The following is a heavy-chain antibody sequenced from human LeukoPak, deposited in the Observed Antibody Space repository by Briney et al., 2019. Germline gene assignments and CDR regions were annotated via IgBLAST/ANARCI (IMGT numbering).Heavy chain of an antibody. D-gene: IGHD6-19*01. CDR3: ARGTKWLVKSTLRYFDY. Sequence: PSQTLSLICTVSGGSISSGDYYWSWIRQPPGKGLEWIGYIYYSGSTNYNPSLKSRVTISVDTSKNQFSLKLSSVTAADTAVHYCARGTKWLVKSTLRYFDYWGQGTLVTVSS. J-gene: IGHJ4*02. CDR2: IYYSGST. CDR1: GGSISSGDYY. V-gene: IGHV4-61*08.